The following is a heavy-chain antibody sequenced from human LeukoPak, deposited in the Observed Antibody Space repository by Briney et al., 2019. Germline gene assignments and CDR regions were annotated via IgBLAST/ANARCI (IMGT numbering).Heavy chain of an antibody. CDR3: ASALPADHFDY. CDR2: IKYYGSKK. CDR1: GFTFSNYW. Sequence: PGGSLRLXCAASGFTFSNYWMSWVRQAPGKGLEWVANIKYYGSKKYYADSVRGRFTISRDSAKNSLYLQMNSLRAEDTAVYYCASALPADHFDYWGQGTLVTVSS. V-gene: IGHV3-7*01. J-gene: IGHJ4*02.